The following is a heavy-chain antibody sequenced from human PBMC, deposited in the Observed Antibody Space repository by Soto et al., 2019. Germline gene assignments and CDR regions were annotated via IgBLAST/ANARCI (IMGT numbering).Heavy chain of an antibody. D-gene: IGHD2-21*02. CDR1: GYTLTELS. Sequence: GASVKVSCKVSGYTLTELSMHWVRQAPGKGLEWMGGFDPEDGETIYAQKFQGRVTMTEDTSTDTAYMELSSLRSEDTAVYYCATDGGNIVAVTAILPVFAFDIWGQGTMVTVSS. CDR2: FDPEDGET. V-gene: IGHV1-24*01. J-gene: IGHJ3*02. CDR3: ATDGGNIVAVTAILPVFAFDI.